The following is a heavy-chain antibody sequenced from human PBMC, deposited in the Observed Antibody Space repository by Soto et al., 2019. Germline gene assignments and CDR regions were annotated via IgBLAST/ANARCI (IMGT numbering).Heavy chain of an antibody. Sequence: QVQLQQWGAGPLRPLETLSLTCGVSGGSFSGYYWAWIRQSPGKGLEWIGEINDRGSIKYNPSLKSRVSISVDTSKNHSSLNLRSVTAADTAVYYCARESHDILTGPPWVWYFDLWGRGTLVTVSS. CDR2: INDRGSI. CDR1: GGSFSGYY. J-gene: IGHJ2*01. D-gene: IGHD3-9*01. V-gene: IGHV4-34*01. CDR3: ARESHDILTGPPWVWYFDL.